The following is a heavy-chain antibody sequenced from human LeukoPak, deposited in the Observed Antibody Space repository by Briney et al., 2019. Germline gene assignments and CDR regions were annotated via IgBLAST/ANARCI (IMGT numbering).Heavy chain of an antibody. J-gene: IGHJ4*02. CDR3: AKAKISGWYGGFDY. D-gene: IGHD6-19*01. Sequence: SGGSLRLSCAASGFTFSSYAMSWVRQAPGKGLEWVSAISGSGGSTYYADSVKGRFTISRDNSKNTLYLQMNSLRAEDTAVYYCAKAKISGWYGGFDYWGQGTLVTVSS. V-gene: IGHV3-23*01. CDR1: GFTFSSYA. CDR2: ISGSGGST.